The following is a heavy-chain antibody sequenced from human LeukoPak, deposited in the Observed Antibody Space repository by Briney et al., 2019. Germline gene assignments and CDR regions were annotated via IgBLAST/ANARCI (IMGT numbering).Heavy chain of an antibody. CDR1: GFTFSSYE. CDR3: ARGITMVRDYGMDV. V-gene: IGHV3-48*03. J-gene: IGHJ6*04. CDR2: ISSSGSTI. Sequence: GGSLRLSCAASGFTFSSYEMNWVRPAPGRGLAWVSYISSSGSTIYYPAAVKGRFTISRDNAKNSLYLQMNSLRAEDTVVYYCARGITMVRDYGMDVWGKGTTVTVSS. D-gene: IGHD3-10*01.